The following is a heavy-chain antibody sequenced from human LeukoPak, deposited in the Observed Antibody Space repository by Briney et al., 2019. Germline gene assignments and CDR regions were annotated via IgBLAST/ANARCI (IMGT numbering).Heavy chain of an antibody. CDR1: GGSISSYY. V-gene: IGHV4-4*07. CDR3: ARDKGTRYDSSGYYEDHDAFDI. Sequence: SETLSLTCTVSGGSISSYYWSWIRQPAGKGLEWIGRIYTSGSTNYNPSLKSRVTMSVDTSKNQFSLKLSSVTAADTAVYYCARDKGTRYDSSGYYEDHDAFDIWGQGTMVTASS. CDR2: IYTSGST. J-gene: IGHJ3*02. D-gene: IGHD3-22*01.